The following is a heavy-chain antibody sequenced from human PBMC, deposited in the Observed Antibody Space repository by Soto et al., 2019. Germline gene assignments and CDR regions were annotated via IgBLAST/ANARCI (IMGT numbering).Heavy chain of an antibody. D-gene: IGHD3-22*01. CDR3: AREDSSGYDAFDI. V-gene: IGHV6-1*01. J-gene: IGHJ3*02. CDR1: GGSVSSNSAA. CDR2: TYYRSKWYN. Sequence: SQTVSLTGSISGGSVSSNSAACNCIRQSPSRGLEWLGRTYYRSKWYNDYAVSVKSRITINPDTSKNQFSLQLNSVTPEDTAVYYCAREDSSGYDAFDIWGQGTMVTGSS.